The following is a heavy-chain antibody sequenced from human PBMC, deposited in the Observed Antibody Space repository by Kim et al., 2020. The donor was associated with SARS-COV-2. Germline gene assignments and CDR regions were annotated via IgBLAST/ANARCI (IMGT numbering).Heavy chain of an antibody. CDR1: GGSIDTSNYF. CDR3: SRHPFGGMVTVSG. Sequence: SETLSLTCTVSGGSIDTSNYFWGWVRQSPEKRLEWIGAVYHNGDTYYNPSLKGRVTVSMEKSKNQFTLTLTSVTAADSAVYYCSRHPFGGMVTVSGWGQGTLVTVSS. CDR2: VYHNGDT. V-gene: IGHV4-39*01. D-gene: IGHD3-16*01. J-gene: IGHJ4*02.